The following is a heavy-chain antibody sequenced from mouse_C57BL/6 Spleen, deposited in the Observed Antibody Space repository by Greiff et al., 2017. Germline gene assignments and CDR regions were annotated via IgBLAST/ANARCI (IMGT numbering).Heavy chain of an antibody. Sequence: VQLQQPGAELVRPGSSVKLSCKASGYTFTSYWMDWVKQRPGQGLEWIGNIYPSDNETHYNQKFKDKATLTVDKSSSTAYMQLSSLTSEDSAVYYCARGDLDSSGYDYWGQGTTLTVSS. CDR2: IYPSDNET. V-gene: IGHV1-61*01. J-gene: IGHJ2*01. CDR3: ARGDLDSSGYDY. CDR1: GYTFTSYW. D-gene: IGHD3-2*02.